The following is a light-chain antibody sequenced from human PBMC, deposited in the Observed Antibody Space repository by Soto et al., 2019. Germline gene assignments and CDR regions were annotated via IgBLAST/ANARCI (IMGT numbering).Light chain of an antibody. CDR3: QQYGDWPPDT. CDR2: DAS. Sequence: EIVMTQSPATLSVSPGERATLSCRASQSVSRTLAWYQQKPGQPPRLLIYDASTRATGVPARFGGSGSGTEVTLTISGLQSEDFAVYYCQQYGDWPPDTFGQGTKVEI. J-gene: IGKJ2*01. V-gene: IGKV3-15*01. CDR1: QSVSRT.